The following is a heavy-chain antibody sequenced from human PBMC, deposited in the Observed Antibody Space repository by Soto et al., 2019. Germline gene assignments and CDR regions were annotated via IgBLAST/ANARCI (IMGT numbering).Heavy chain of an antibody. CDR2: TYHSGNP. D-gene: IGHD2-15*01. CDR1: GDTISTGGYT. J-gene: IGHJ5*02. V-gene: IGHV4-30-2*01. CDR3: ASTMIYCSGGSCLNWFDP. Sequence: PSETLSLTCDVSGDTISTGGYTWAWIRQPPGKALEWIGHTYHSGNPYYNPSLKSRVIISVDRSKNQFSLKVRSVTAADTAVYYCASTMIYCSGGSCLNWFDPWGQGTLVTVSS.